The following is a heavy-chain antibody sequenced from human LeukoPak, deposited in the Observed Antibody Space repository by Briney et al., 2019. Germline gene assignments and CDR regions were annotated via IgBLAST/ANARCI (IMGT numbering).Heavy chain of an antibody. J-gene: IGHJ4*02. V-gene: IGHV3-23*01. CDR2: ISSSGDST. CDR1: RFSFSSYA. CDR3: AKAVWYQLLSNFDY. Sequence: PGGSLRLSSTASRFSFSSYAMSWVRQAPGKGLEWVSAISSSGDSTYYADSVKGRFTISRDNSKSTLYLQMNSLRGEDTAVYYCAKAVWYQLLSNFDYWGQGTLVTVSS. D-gene: IGHD2-2*01.